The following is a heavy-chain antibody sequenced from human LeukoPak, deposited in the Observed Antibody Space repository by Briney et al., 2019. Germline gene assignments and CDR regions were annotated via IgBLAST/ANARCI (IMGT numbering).Heavy chain of an antibody. D-gene: IGHD3-10*01. Sequence: PGGSLRLSCAASGFTFSSYAMSWVRQAPGKGLEWVSAISGSGGSTYYADSVKGRFTISRDNSKNALYLQMNSLRAEDTAVYYCAKDWARGVTPRAFDIWGQGTMVTVSS. V-gene: IGHV3-23*01. CDR2: ISGSGGST. CDR1: GFTFSSYA. J-gene: IGHJ3*02. CDR3: AKDWARGVTPRAFDI.